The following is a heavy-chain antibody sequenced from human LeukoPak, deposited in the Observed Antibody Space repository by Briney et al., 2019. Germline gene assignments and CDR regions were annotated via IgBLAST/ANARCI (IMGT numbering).Heavy chain of an antibody. D-gene: IGHD1-26*01. CDR2: INAGNGNT. CDR3: AREYEWELRSPPGNYYYYGMDV. J-gene: IGHJ6*02. CDR1: GYTFTSYV. Sequence: ASVKVSCKASGYTFTSYVMHWVRQAPGQRLEWMGWINAGNGNTKYSQKFQGRVTITRDTSASTAYMELSSLRSEDTAVYYCAREYEWELRSPPGNYYYYGMDVWGQGTTVTVSS. V-gene: IGHV1-3*01.